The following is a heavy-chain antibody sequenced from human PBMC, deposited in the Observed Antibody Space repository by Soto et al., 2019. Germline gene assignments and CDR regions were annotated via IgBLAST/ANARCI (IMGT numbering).Heavy chain of an antibody. V-gene: IGHV1-18*01. Sequence: ASVKVTCKASGYIFSSFYINWVRQAPGQGLEWMGWTSGYSGNSKYAQKFQGRVTMTTDTSTNTGYMEMRSLTSDDTAVYYCARDIFGHVDAFDLWGQGTMVTVSS. D-gene: IGHD3-3*02. CDR3: ARDIFGHVDAFDL. CDR1: GYIFSSFY. CDR2: TSGYSGNS. J-gene: IGHJ3*01.